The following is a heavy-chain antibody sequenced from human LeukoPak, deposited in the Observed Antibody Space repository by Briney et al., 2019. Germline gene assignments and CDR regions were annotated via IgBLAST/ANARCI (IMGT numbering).Heavy chain of an antibody. V-gene: IGHV3-11*01. D-gene: IGHD5-12*01. CDR1: GFTFSDYY. Sequence: GGSLRLSCAASGFTFSDYYMSWIRQAPGKGLEWVSYISSSGSTIYYADSVKGRFTISRDNAKNSLYPQMNSLRAEDTAVYYCARDRADSGYDNWFDPWGQGTLVTVSS. CDR3: ARDRADSGYDNWFDP. J-gene: IGHJ5*02. CDR2: ISSSGSTI.